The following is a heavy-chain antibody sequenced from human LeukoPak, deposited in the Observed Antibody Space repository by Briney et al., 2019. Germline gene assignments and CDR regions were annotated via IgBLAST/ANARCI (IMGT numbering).Heavy chain of an antibody. V-gene: IGHV4-30-2*01. D-gene: IGHD3-3*01. CDR3: ARNRNDFWSGGYYYYGMDV. CDR1: GGSISSGGYS. CDR2: IYHSGST. Sequence: SETLSLTCAVSGGSISSGGYSWRWIRQPPGKGLEWIGYIYHSGSTYYNPSLKSRVTISVDRSKNQFSLKLSSVTAADTAVYYCARNRNDFWSGGYYYYGMDVWGQGTTVTVSS. J-gene: IGHJ6*02.